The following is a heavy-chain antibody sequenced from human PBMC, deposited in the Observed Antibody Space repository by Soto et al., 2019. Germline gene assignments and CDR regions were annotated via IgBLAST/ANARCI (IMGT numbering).Heavy chain of an antibody. Sequence: QLTLKESGPTLVKPTQTLTLTCTFSGFSLSTTGVGVGWIRQPPGEALEWLALIYWHDDKRYNPSLKSRLTITKDTAKNQVVLKITNMDPVDTATYYCAHRGGAAVGLYYLDYWGQGTLVTVSS. D-gene: IGHD6-13*01. J-gene: IGHJ4*02. V-gene: IGHV2-5*01. CDR2: IYWHDDK. CDR3: AHRGGAAVGLYYLDY. CDR1: GFSLSTTGVG.